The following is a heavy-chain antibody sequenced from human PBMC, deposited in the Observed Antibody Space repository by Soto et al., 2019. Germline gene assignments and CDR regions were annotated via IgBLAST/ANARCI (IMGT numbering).Heavy chain of an antibody. CDR3: AGDLVSGSGSLGH. V-gene: IGHV3-74*01. CDR2: IRGDGNDA. D-gene: IGHD3-10*01. CDR1: GFTFSTYW. Sequence: EVPLVESGGGIVQPGGSLRLSCVASGFTFSTYWMHWVRQAPGKGLVWVSRIRGDGNDANYADSVRGRFSISRDNAKSTLYLQMNSLRAEDTAVYYCAGDLVSGSGSLGHWGQGTLVTVSS. J-gene: IGHJ4*02.